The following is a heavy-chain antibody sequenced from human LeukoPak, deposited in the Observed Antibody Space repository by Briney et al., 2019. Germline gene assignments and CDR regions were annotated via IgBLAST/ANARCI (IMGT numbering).Heavy chain of an antibody. CDR2: INPNSGGT. CDR1: GYTFTDYY. V-gene: IGHV1-2*02. J-gene: IGHJ4*02. CDR3: ATSEQYSSSPFDY. Sequence: ASVKVSCKASGYTFTDYYIHWVRQAPGQGLEWMGWINPNSGGTNYAQKFQGRVTMPRDTSISTAYMELSRLRSDDTAVYYCATSEQYSSSPFDYWGQGTLVTVSS. D-gene: IGHD6-6*01.